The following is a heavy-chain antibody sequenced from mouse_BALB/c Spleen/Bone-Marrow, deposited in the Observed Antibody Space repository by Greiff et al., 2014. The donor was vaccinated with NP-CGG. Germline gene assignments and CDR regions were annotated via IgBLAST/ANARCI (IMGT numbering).Heavy chain of an antibody. V-gene: IGHV1S29*02. CDR3: ARRGSPYYFDY. J-gene: IGHJ2*01. D-gene: IGHD1-1*02. CDR1: GYTFTDYN. CDR2: IYPYNGGS. Sequence: VQLKDSGPELVKPGASVKISCKASGYTFTDYNMHWMKQSHGKGLEWIGYIYPYNGGSGYNQKFKSKATLTVDNSSTTAYMELRSLTSEDSAVYYCARRGSPYYFDYWGQGTTLTVSS.